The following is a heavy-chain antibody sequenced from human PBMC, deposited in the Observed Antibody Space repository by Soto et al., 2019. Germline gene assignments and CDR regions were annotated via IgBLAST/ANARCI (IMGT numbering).Heavy chain of an antibody. Sequence: ESGGGVVQPGRSLRLSCAASGFTFSSYGMHWVRQAPGKGLEWVAVISYDGSNKYYADSVKGRFTISRDNSKNTLYLQMNSLRAEDTAVYYCAKGNGPAGIYYYYYMDVWGKGTTVTVSS. V-gene: IGHV3-30*18. J-gene: IGHJ6*03. CDR3: AKGNGPAGIYYYYYMDV. CDR1: GFTFSSYG. CDR2: ISYDGSNK. D-gene: IGHD1-1*01.